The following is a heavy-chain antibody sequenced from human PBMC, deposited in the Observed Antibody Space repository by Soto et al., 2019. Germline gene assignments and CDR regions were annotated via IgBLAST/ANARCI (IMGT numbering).Heavy chain of an antibody. CDR2: INPGNGDT. CDR1: GYTFNKYP. D-gene: IGHD3-22*01. CDR3: ARKDYYDSGMYYFDY. V-gene: IGHV1-3*01. J-gene: IGHJ4*02. Sequence: ASVKVSCKTSGYTFNKYPIHWVRQAPGQGLEWMGWINPGNGDTGYSQKFQDRVTITRDTSASTAYMDLSSLRSEDTAVYYCARKDYYDSGMYYFDYWGQGTLVSVSS.